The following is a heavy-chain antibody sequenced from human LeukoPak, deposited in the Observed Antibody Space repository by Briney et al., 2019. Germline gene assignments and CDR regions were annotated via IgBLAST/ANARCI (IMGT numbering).Heavy chain of an antibody. J-gene: IGHJ4*02. Sequence: GASVKVSCKASGYTFTSYGISWVRQAPGQGLEWMGWISAYNGNTNYAQKLQGRVTMTTDTSTSTAYMELRSLRSDDTAVYYCARVGLDRNGVLRYFDWLLDYWGQGTLVTVSS. CDR2: ISAYNGNT. CDR1: GYTFTSYG. CDR3: ARVGLDRNGVLRYFDWLLDY. D-gene: IGHD3-9*01. V-gene: IGHV1-18*01.